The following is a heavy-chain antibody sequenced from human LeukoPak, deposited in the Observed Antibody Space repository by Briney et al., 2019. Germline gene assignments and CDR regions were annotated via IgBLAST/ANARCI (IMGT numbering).Heavy chain of an antibody. CDR3: ARGLSRLRWYLYNWFDP. Sequence: SETLSVACAVYGGSFSGYYWSWIRQPRGKGLEWIGEINHSGSTNYNPSLKSRVTISVDTSKNQFSLKLSSVTAADTAVYYCARGLSRLRWYLYNWFDPWGQGTLVTVSS. CDR2: INHSGST. D-gene: IGHD4-23*01. CDR1: GGSFSGYY. J-gene: IGHJ5*02. V-gene: IGHV4-34*01.